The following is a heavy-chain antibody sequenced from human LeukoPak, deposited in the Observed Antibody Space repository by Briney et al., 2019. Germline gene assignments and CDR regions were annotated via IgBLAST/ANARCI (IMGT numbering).Heavy chain of an antibody. CDR2: IHHSGIT. CDR1: GGSISSYY. CDR3: AREGPIQFLEQIDF. D-gene: IGHD3-3*01. Sequence: SETLSHPCTVSGGSISSYYWSWIRQPPGKGLEWIGNIHHSGITNYNPSLKSRVSISMDTSKNQFSLRLTSLKAADTAVYYCAREGPIQFLEQIDFWGQGSLVTVSS. J-gene: IGHJ4*02. V-gene: IGHV4-59*12.